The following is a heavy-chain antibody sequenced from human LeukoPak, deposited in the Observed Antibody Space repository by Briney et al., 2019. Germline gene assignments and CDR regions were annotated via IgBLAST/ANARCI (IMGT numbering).Heavy chain of an antibody. CDR1: GYTFTSYG. V-gene: IGHV1-18*01. CDR3: ARDAVVVVPADPFDY. D-gene: IGHD2-2*01. J-gene: IGHJ4*02. CDR2: ISAYNGNT. Sequence: ASVKVSCKASGYTFTSYGISWVRQAPGQGLEWMGWISAYNGNTNYAQKLQGRVTMTTDTSTSTAYMELRSLRSDDTAVYYCARDAVVVVPADPFDYWGQGTLVTVSS.